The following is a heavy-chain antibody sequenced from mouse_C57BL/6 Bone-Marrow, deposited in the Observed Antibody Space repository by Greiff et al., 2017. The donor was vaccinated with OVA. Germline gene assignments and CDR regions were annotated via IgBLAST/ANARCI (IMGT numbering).Heavy chain of an antibody. Sequence: QVQLKESGPGLVQPSQSLSITCTVSGFSLTSYGVHWVRQSPGKGLEWLGVIWRGGSTDYTAAFMSRLSITKDNSKSQVFFKMNSLQADDTAIYYCAKMGYYYGSSFYYAMDYWGQGTSVTVSS. CDR2: IWRGGST. CDR1: GFSLTSYG. V-gene: IGHV2-5*01. CDR3: AKMGYYYGSSFYYAMDY. D-gene: IGHD1-1*01. J-gene: IGHJ4*01.